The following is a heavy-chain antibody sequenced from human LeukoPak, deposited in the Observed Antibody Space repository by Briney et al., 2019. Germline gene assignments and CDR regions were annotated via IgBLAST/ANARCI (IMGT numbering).Heavy chain of an antibody. J-gene: IGHJ4*02. D-gene: IGHD3-16*02. CDR3: AREGRLGELSPMDY. Sequence: GGSLRLSCAASGFTFSSYAMRWVRQAPGKGLEWVAVISYDGSNKYYADSVKGRFTISRDNSKNTLYLQMNSLRAEDTAVYYCAREGRLGELSPMDYWGQGTLVTVSS. CDR2: ISYDGSNK. V-gene: IGHV3-30-3*01. CDR1: GFTFSSYA.